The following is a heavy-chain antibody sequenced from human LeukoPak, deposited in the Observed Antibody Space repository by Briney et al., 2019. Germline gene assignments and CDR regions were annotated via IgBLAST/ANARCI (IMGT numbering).Heavy chain of an antibody. CDR2: ISGSGGST. Sequence: PGGSLRLSCAASGFTFSSYAMSWVRQAPGKGLEWVSAISGSGGSTYYADSVEGRFTISRDNSKNTLYLQMNSLRAEDTAVYYCAKSSPNRVNANWFDPWGQGTLVTVSS. D-gene: IGHD1-14*01. J-gene: IGHJ5*02. V-gene: IGHV3-23*01. CDR3: AKSSPNRVNANWFDP. CDR1: GFTFSSYA.